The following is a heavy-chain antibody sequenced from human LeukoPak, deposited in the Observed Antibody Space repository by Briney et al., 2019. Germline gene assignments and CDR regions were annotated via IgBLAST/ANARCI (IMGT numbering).Heavy chain of an antibody. J-gene: IGHJ5*02. Sequence: ASVKVSCKASGGTFSSYAISWVRQAPGQGLEWMGGIIPIFGTANYAQKFQGRATITADESTSTAYMELSSLRSEDTAVYYCARSRSDFWSGYYSWFDPWGQGTLVTVSS. CDR2: IIPIFGTA. CDR1: GGTFSSYA. V-gene: IGHV1-69*13. D-gene: IGHD3-3*01. CDR3: ARSRSDFWSGYYSWFDP.